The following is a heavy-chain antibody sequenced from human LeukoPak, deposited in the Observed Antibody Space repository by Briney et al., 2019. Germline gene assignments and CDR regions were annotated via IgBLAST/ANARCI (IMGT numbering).Heavy chain of an antibody. D-gene: IGHD1-1*01. Sequence: PSETLSLTCTVSGGSISSYYWSWIRQPPGKGLEWIGYIYYSGSTNYNPSLKSRVTISVDTSKNQFSLKLSTVTAADTAVYYCARDPLIIDRNDGIDYWGQGTLVTVSS. CDR3: ARDPLIIDRNDGIDY. V-gene: IGHV4-59*12. J-gene: IGHJ4*02. CDR2: IYYSGST. CDR1: GGSISSYY.